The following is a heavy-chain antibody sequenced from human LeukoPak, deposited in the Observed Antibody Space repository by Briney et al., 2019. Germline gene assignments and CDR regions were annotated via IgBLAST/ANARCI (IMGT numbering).Heavy chain of an antibody. CDR1: GGTFSSYA. CDR2: IIPIFGTA. Sequence: ASVKVSCKASGGTFSSYAISWVRQAPGQGLEWMGGIIPIFGTANYAQKFQGRVTITADESTSTAYMELSSLRSEDTAVYYCARGAPTNYYMDVWGKGTTVTISS. J-gene: IGHJ6*03. CDR3: ARGAPTNYYMDV. V-gene: IGHV1-69*13.